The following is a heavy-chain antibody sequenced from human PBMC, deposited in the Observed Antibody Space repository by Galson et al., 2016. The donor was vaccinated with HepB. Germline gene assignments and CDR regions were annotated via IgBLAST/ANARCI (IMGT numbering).Heavy chain of an antibody. Sequence: ETLSLTCNVSGGSASSTRYYWTWIRQPPGGGLEWIGYIFYSANTNYNPSLRSRVTMSVDTSKNQFSLKLSSVTAADTAVYYCATEMRASNSGLDSWGQGTLVTVSS. V-gene: IGHV4-61*01. D-gene: IGHD6-19*01. CDR2: IFYSANT. CDR1: GGSASSTRYY. CDR3: ATEMRASNSGLDS. J-gene: IGHJ4*02.